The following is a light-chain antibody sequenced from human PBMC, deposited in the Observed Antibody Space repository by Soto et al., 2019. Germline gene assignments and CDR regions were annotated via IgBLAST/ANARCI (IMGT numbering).Light chain of an antibody. CDR3: AAWDDSLSEWA. J-gene: IGLJ3*02. CDR2: SNN. Sequence: QSVLTQPPSASGTPGQRVIISCSASMLIIGSTYVHWFQQIPGTGPKLLIYSNNRRPSGVPDRYSRSKSGTSASLAISGLRSEDEAYYYCAAWDDSLSEWAFGGGTKLTVL. V-gene: IGLV1-47*01. CDR1: MLIIGSTY.